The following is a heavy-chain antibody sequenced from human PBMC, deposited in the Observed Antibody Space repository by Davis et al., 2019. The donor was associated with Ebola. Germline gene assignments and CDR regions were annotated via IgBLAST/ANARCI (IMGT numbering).Heavy chain of an antibody. J-gene: IGHJ6*02. Sequence: SETLSLTCAVSGGSISTNYWWSWVRQPPGKGLEWIGEIYHSGSTNYNPSLKSRVTISVDTSKNQFSLKLSSVTAADTAVYYCARERRIVVVPAAAHYYYYGMDVWGQGTTVTVSS. CDR3: ARERRIVVVPAAAHYYYYGMDV. CDR1: GGSISTNYW. D-gene: IGHD2-2*01. CDR2: IYHSGST. V-gene: IGHV4-4*02.